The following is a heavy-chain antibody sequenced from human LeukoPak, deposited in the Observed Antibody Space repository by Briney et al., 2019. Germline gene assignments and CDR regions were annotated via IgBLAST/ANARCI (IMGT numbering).Heavy chain of an antibody. D-gene: IGHD3-22*01. CDR1: GFTFNNYA. CDR2: ISTSASYI. V-gene: IGHV3-21*01. CDR3: AREEYDTSESDY. J-gene: IGHJ4*02. Sequence: GGSLRLSCAASGFTFNNYAMQWVRQAPGKGLEWVSSISTSASYIYYADSVKGRFAISRDNAKNSLYLQMNGLRAEDTAVYYCAREEYDTSESDYWGQGTLVTVSS.